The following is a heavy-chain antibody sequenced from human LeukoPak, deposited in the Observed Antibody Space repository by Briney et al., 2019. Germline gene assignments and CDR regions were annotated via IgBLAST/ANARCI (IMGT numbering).Heavy chain of an antibody. CDR2: INHSGST. Sequence: SETLSLTCAVYGGSFSGYYWSWIRQPPGKGLEWIGEINHSGSTNYNPSLKSRVTISVDTSKNQFSLKLSSVTAADTAVYYCARGHRSHYIPRNWFDPWGQGTLVTVSS. D-gene: IGHD2-15*01. J-gene: IGHJ5*02. V-gene: IGHV4-34*01. CDR1: GGSFSGYY. CDR3: ARGHRSHYIPRNWFDP.